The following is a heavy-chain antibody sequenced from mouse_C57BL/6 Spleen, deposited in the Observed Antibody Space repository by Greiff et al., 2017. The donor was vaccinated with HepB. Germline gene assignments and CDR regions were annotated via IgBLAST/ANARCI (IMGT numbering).Heavy chain of an antibody. D-gene: IGHD1-1*01. CDR2: IYPGSGST. V-gene: IGHV1-55*01. J-gene: IGHJ4*01. Sequence: QVQLQQPGAELVKPGASVKMSCKASGYTFTSYWITWVKQRPGQGLEWIGDIYPGSGSTNYNEKFKSKATLTVDTSSSTAYMQLSSLTSEDSAVYYCAGYYGSSPFAMDYWGQGTSVTVSS. CDR3: AGYYGSSPFAMDY. CDR1: GYTFTSYW.